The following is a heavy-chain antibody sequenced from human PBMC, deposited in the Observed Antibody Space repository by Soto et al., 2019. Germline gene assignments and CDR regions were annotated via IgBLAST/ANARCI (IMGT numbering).Heavy chain of an antibody. V-gene: IGHV1-3*01. CDR3: ARGLGYSYGFYYYYGMDV. Sequence: ASVKVSCKASGYTFTSYAMHWVRQAPGQRLEWMGWINAGNGNTKYSQKFQGRVTITRDTSASTAYMELSSLRSEDTAVYYCARGLGYSYGFYYYYGMDVWGQGTSVTVSS. J-gene: IGHJ6*02. CDR2: INAGNGNT. D-gene: IGHD5-18*01. CDR1: GYTFTSYA.